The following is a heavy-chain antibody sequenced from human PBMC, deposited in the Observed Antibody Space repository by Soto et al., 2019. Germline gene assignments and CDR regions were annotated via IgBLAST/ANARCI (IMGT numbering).Heavy chain of an antibody. J-gene: IGHJ6*02. CDR2: IIPIFGTA. CDR3: ARPILRYIYYYGMDV. D-gene: IGHD3-9*01. CDR1: GGTFSSYA. V-gene: IGHV1-69*13. Sequence: SVKVSCKASGGTFSSYAISWVRQAPGQGLEWMGGIIPIFGTANYAQKFQGRVTITADESTSTAYMELSSLRSEDTAVYYCARPILRYIYYYGMDVWGQGTTVTVSS.